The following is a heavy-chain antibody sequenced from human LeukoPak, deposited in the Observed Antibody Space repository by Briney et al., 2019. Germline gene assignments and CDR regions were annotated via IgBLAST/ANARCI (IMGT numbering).Heavy chain of an antibody. CDR1: GFTFSSYS. CDR3: ARDYYGDYYFDY. Sequence: TGRSLRLSCAASGFTFSSYSMNWVRQAPGKGLEWVSSISSITSYIYYADSVKGRFTISRDNAKNSLYLQMNSLRAEDTAVYYCARDYYGDYYFDYWGQGTLVTVSS. J-gene: IGHJ4*02. D-gene: IGHD4-17*01. CDR2: ISSITSYI. V-gene: IGHV3-21*01.